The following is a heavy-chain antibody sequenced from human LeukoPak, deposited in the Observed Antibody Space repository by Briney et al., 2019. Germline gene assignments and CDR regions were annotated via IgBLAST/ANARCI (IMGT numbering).Heavy chain of an antibody. V-gene: IGHV4-4*07. CDR3: ARGTTIIATDAFDI. D-gene: IGHD3-22*01. CDR2: IYTSGST. J-gene: IGHJ3*02. Sequence: PSETLSLTCTVSGGSISSYYWSWIRQPAGKGLEWIGRIYTSGSTNYNPSLKSRVTMSVDTSKNQFSLKLSSVTAADTAVYYCARGTTIIATDAFDIWGQGTMVTVSS. CDR1: GGSISSYY.